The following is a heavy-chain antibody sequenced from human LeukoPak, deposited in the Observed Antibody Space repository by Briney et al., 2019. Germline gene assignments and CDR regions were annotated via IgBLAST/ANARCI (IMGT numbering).Heavy chain of an antibody. D-gene: IGHD6-19*01. CDR2: IYGGGST. CDR3: ARVAPDSSGWYHFDY. Sequence: GGSLRLSCAASGFTVSSNYMGWVRQAPGKGLEWVSIIYGGGSTNYGDSVKGRFIISRDNSKNTLYLQMNSLTTEDTAVYYCARVAPDSSGWYHFDYWGQGTLVTVSS. J-gene: IGHJ4*02. V-gene: IGHV3-53*01. CDR1: GFTVSSNY.